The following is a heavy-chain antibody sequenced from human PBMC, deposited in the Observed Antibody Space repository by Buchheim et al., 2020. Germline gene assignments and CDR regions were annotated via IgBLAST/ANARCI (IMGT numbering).Heavy chain of an antibody. J-gene: IGHJ6*02. CDR3: AKSRDNYDLWSGTDYYYYYYGMDV. CDR2: IRYDGSNK. CDR1: GFTFSSYG. Sequence: QVQLVESGGGVVQPGRSLRLSCAASGFTFSSYGMHWVRQAPGKGLEWVAFIRYDGSNKYYADSVKGRFTISRDNSKNTLYLQMNSLRAEDTAVYYCAKSRDNYDLWSGTDYYYYYYGMDVWGQGTT. V-gene: IGHV3-30*02. D-gene: IGHD3-3*01.